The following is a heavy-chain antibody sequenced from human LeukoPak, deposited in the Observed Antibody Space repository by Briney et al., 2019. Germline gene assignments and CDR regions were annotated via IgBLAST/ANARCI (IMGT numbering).Heavy chain of an antibody. D-gene: IGHD3-16*01. Sequence: GGSLRLSCAASGFTFTSFAMNWARQAPGKGLEWVSVISGSGYTTHYADSVKGRFTISRDNFKNMVYLEMNSLRAEDTAVYYCARDSYVYYYYMDVWGKGTTVTVSS. CDR1: GFTFTSFA. V-gene: IGHV3-23*01. CDR2: ISGSGYTT. J-gene: IGHJ6*03. CDR3: ARDSYVYYYYMDV.